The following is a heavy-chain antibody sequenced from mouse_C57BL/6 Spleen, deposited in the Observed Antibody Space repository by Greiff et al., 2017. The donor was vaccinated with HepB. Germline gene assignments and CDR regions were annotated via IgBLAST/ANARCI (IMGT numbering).Heavy chain of an antibody. V-gene: IGHV1-47*01. J-gene: IGHJ1*03. D-gene: IGHD2-2*01. CDR1: GYTFTTYP. CDR2: FHPYNDDT. CDR3: ARGGYDGNGYFDV. Sequence: VQLQQSGAELVKPGASVKMSCKASGYTFTTYPIEWMKQNHGKSLEWIGNFHPYNDDTKYNEKFKGKATLTVEKSSSTVYLELSRLTSDDAAVYYCARGGYDGNGYFDVWGTGTTVTVSA.